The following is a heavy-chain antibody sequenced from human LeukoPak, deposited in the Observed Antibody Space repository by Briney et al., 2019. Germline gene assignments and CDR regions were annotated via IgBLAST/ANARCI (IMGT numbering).Heavy chain of an antibody. D-gene: IGHD2-15*01. J-gene: IGHJ6*03. Sequence: ASVKVSCKASGYTFTGYYMHWVRQAPGQGLEWMGWINPNSGGTNYAQKLQGRVTMTTDTSTSTAYMELRSLRSDDTAVYYCARGDIRLGYSYMDVWGKGTTVTVSS. V-gene: IGHV1-2*02. CDR1: GYTFTGYY. CDR3: ARGDIRLGYSYMDV. CDR2: INPNSGGT.